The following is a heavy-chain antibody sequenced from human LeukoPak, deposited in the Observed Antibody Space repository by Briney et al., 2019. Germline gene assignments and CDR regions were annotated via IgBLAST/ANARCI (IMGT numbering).Heavy chain of an antibody. J-gene: IGHJ4*02. CDR1: GGSFSGYY. CDR3: AREQTTVTEFDY. D-gene: IGHD4-17*01. CDR2: INHSGST. V-gene: IGHV4-34*01. Sequence: PSETQSLTCAVYGGSFSGYYWSWIRQPPGKGLEWIGEINHSGSTNYNPSLKSRVTISVDTSKNQFSLKLSSVTAADTAVYYCAREQTTVTEFDYWGQGTLVTVSS.